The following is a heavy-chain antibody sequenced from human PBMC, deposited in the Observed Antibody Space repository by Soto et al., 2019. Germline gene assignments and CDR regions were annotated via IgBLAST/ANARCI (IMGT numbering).Heavy chain of an antibody. CDR2: IGRSGETI. CDR1: GFTFSSFE. V-gene: IGHV3-48*03. Sequence: GGSLRLSCVGSGFTFSSFEMNWVRQTPGKGLEWLSYIGRSGETIYYADSVKGRFIISRDNAENTMYLQMNSLSAEDTGVYYCTKDTFGGRDSWGQGTLVTVSS. D-gene: IGHD2-15*01. CDR3: TKDTFGGRDS. J-gene: IGHJ4*02.